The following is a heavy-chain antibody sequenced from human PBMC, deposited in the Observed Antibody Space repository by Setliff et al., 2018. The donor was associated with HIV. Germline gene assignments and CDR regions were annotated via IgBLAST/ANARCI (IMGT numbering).Heavy chain of an antibody. J-gene: IGHJ4*02. D-gene: IGHD3-22*01. CDR1: GYDFSRYW. CDR3: ARLGYYDSSGYYSFLTPYYFDY. V-gene: IGHV5-51*01. Sequence: GESLKISCKNSGYDFSRYWIGWVRQMPGKGLEWMGIIYPGDSDTRYSPSFQGQVTISADKSISTAYLQWSSLKASDTAMYYCARLGYYDSSGYYSFLTPYYFDYWGQGTLVTVSS. CDR2: IYPGDSDT.